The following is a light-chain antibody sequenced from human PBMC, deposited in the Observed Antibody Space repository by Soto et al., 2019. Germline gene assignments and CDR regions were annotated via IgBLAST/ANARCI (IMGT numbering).Light chain of an antibody. CDR1: QSISIW. J-gene: IGKJ1*01. Sequence: DIPMTQSPSTLSASVGDRVTITCRASQSISIWLAWYQQKPGKAPKLLIYDASRLESGVPSRFSGSGSGTEFTLTISSLQPDDFATYYCQHYNSYWRTFGQGTKVEIK. CDR2: DAS. V-gene: IGKV1-5*01. CDR3: QHYNSYWRT.